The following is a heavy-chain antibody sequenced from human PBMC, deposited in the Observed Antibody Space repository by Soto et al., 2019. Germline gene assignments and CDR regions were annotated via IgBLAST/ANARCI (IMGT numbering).Heavy chain of an antibody. CDR1: GFTFSSYA. V-gene: IGHV3-23*01. Sequence: GGSLRLSCAASGFTFSSYAMSWVRQAPGKGLEWVSAISGSGGSTYYADSVKGRFTISRANSKNTLYLQMNSLRAEDTAVYYCAKLSDYYGSGSHDYWGQGTLVTVSS. D-gene: IGHD3-10*01. CDR2: ISGSGGST. CDR3: AKLSDYYGSGSHDY. J-gene: IGHJ4*02.